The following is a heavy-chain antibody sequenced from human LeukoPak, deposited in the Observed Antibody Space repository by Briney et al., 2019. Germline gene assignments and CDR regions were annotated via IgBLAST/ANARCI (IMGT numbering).Heavy chain of an antibody. CDR3: AAEGPHDFFDY. CDR1: GFTFSTSA. D-gene: IGHD3-3*01. CDR2: IVVDSGNT. J-gene: IGHJ4*02. V-gene: IGHV1-58*01. Sequence: SVKVSCKASGFTFSTSAVQWVRQARGQRLEWIGWIVVDSGNTHYALKLQERVTITRDVSTNTAYMELSSLRSEDTAVYYCAAEGPHDFFDYWGQGTLVTVSS.